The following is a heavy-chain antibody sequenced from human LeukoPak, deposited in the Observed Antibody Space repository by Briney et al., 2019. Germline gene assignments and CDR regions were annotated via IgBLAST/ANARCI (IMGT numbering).Heavy chain of an antibody. CDR1: GFTVSSNY. V-gene: IGHV3-53*01. D-gene: IGHD3-22*01. CDR3: ARRGYYDSSGYYEPLFDY. CDR2: IYSGGST. J-gene: IGHJ4*02. Sequence: GGSLRLSCAASGFTVSSNYMSWVRQAPGKGLEWVSVIYSGGSTYYADSVKGRFTISRGNSKNTLYLQMNSLRAEDTAVYYCARRGYYDSSGYYEPLFDYWGQGTLVTVSS.